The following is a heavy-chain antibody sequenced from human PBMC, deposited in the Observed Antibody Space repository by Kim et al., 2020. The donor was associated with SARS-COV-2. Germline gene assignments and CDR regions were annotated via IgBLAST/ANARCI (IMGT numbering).Heavy chain of an antibody. CDR1: GYTFTSYA. CDR2: INAGNGNT. J-gene: IGHJ3*02. CDR3: ARDGAGSGSVVVVAATKDDAFEI. D-gene: IGHD2-15*01. V-gene: IGHV1-3*01. Sequence: ASVKVSCKASGYTFTSYAMHWVRQAPGQRLEWMGWINAGNGNTKYSQKFQGRVTITRDTSASTADMELSSLRSEDTAVYYCARDGAGSGSVVVVAATKDDAFEIWGQGTMVTVSS.